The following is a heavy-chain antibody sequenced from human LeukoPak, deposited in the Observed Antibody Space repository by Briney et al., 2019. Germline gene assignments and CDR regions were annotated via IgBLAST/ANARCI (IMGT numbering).Heavy chain of an antibody. Sequence: SVKVSCKASGYTFTSYGISWVRQAPGQGLEWMGRIIPILGIANYAQKFQGRVTITADKSTSTAYMELSSLRSEDTAVYYCARDRGGSYSRAFDIWGQGTMVTVSS. V-gene: IGHV1-69*04. J-gene: IGHJ3*02. CDR2: IIPILGIA. D-gene: IGHD1-26*01. CDR3: ARDRGGSYSRAFDI. CDR1: GYTFTSYG.